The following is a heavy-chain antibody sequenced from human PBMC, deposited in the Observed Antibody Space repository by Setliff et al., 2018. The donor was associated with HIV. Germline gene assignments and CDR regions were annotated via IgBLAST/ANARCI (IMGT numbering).Heavy chain of an antibody. CDR3: ARVLDSGYDRAFDI. V-gene: IGHV4-4*08. CDR1: GGSISSYY. Sequence: NPSETLSLTCTVSGGSISSYYWSWIRQPPGKGLEWIGYIYTSGSTNYNPSLKSRVTISVDTSKNQFSLKLSSVTAADTAVYYCARVLDSGYDRAFDIWGQGTMVTVSS. CDR2: IYTSGST. J-gene: IGHJ3*02. D-gene: IGHD5-12*01.